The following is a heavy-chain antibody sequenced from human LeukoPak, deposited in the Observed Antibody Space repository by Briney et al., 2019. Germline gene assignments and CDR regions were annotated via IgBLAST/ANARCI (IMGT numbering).Heavy chain of an antibody. Sequence: PGGSLRLSCAASGFTFKSYWMHWVRQAPGKGLVWVSRINIAGSSTIYADSVKGRFTISRDNAKNSLYLQMNSLRAEDTAVYYCARDSPTMIVSIDAFDIWGQGTMVTVSS. V-gene: IGHV3-74*01. CDR3: ARDSPTMIVSIDAFDI. J-gene: IGHJ3*02. D-gene: IGHD3-22*01. CDR1: GFTFKSYW. CDR2: INIAGSST.